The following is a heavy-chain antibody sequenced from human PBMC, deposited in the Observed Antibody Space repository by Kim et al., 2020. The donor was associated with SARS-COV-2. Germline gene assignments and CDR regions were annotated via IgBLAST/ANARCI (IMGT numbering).Heavy chain of an antibody. J-gene: IGHJ6*02. CDR2: ISAYNGNT. Sequence: ASVKVSCKASGYTFTSYGISWVRQAPGQGLEWMGWISAYNGNTNYAQKLQGRVTMTTDTSTSTAYMELRSLRSDDTAVYYCARDGLNYYDSSGYYKEGPDYYYYGMDVWGQGTTVTVSS. D-gene: IGHD3-22*01. CDR1: GYTFTSYG. CDR3: ARDGLNYYDSSGYYKEGPDYYYYGMDV. V-gene: IGHV1-18*04.